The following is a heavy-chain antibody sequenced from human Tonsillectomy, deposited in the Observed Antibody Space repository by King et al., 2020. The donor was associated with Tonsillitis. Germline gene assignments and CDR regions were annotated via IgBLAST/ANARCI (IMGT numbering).Heavy chain of an antibody. CDR2: INPSGGST. V-gene: IGHV1-46*01. CDR3: AREGGLLSPYWYFDL. D-gene: IGHD2-21*02. J-gene: IGHJ2*01. CDR1: GYTFTNYY. Sequence: VQLVESGAEVKKPGASVKVSCKASGYTFTNYYMHWVRQAPGQGLEWMGFINPSGGSTSYAQKFQGRVTMTRDTSTSTVYMELSSLRSEDTAVYYCAREGGLLSPYWYFDLWGRGTLVTVSS.